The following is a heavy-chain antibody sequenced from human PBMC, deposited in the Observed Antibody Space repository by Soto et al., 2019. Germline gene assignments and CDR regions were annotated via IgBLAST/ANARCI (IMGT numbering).Heavy chain of an antibody. Sequence: LRLSCAASGFALSGASMNWVRQAPGKGLEWVSYISASGATIYYADSVKGRFTISRDKAQNSVYLQMDSLKDEDTAVYYCARDLTDFAKYYFDYSGPGAMVTVSS. CDR2: ISASGATI. V-gene: IGHV3-48*02. CDR1: GFALSGAS. D-gene: IGHD3-9*01. J-gene: IGHJ4*02. CDR3: ARDLTDFAKYYFDY.